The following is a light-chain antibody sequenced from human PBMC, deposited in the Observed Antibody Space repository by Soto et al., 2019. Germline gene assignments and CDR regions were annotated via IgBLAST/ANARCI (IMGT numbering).Light chain of an antibody. J-gene: IGKJ1*01. V-gene: IGKV3-20*01. CDR1: QSVSSF. CDR2: GAS. Sequence: DILLTQSPATLSLSPGEIATLTCRASQSVSSFFAWYQQKPGQAPRLLIYGASSRATGIPDRFSGSGSGTDFTLTISRLEPEDFAVYYCQQYDNSAWTFGQGTKVDIK. CDR3: QQYDNSAWT.